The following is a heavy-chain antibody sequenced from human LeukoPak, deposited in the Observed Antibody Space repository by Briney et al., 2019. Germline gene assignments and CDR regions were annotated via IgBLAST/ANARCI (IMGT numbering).Heavy chain of an antibody. J-gene: IGHJ3*02. D-gene: IGHD3-22*01. CDR3: ARDTGYDSSGYYLGAFDI. Sequence: SVKVSCKASRGTFSNNAISWVRQAPGQGLEWMGGIIPIFGTANYAQKFQGRVTITADESTSTAYMELSSLRAEDTAVYYCARDTGYDSSGYYLGAFDIWGQGTMVTVSS. V-gene: IGHV1-69*13. CDR1: RGTFSNNA. CDR2: IIPIFGTA.